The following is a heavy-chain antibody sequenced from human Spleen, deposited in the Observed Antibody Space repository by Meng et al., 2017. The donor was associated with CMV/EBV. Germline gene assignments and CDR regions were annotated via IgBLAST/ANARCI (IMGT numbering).Heavy chain of an antibody. CDR1: GCTFSDYY. Sequence: GGSLRLSCAASGCTFSDYYMNWVRQAPGKGLEWVSSISSSSTIYYADSVKGRFTISRDNAKKSVYLQMNSLRVEDTAVYYCASVFTVVGHYAMDVWGQGTTVTVSS. CDR3: ASVFTVVGHYAMDV. V-gene: IGHV3-69-1*01. D-gene: IGHD2-2*01. J-gene: IGHJ6*02. CDR2: ISSSSTI.